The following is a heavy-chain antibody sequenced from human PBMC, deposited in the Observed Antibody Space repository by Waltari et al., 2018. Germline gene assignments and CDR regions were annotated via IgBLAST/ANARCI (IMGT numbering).Heavy chain of an antibody. V-gene: IGHV3-23*01. CDR2: ISGSGGST. CDR1: GFTFSSYA. Sequence: EVQLLESGGGLVQPGGSLRLSCAASGFTFSSYAMRWVRQAPGKGLEGVSAISGSGGSTYYADSVKGRFTISRDNSKNTLYLQMNSLRAEDTAVYYCAIRPPLGSYFDYWGQGTLVTVSS. D-gene: IGHD6-6*01. CDR3: AIRPPLGSYFDY. J-gene: IGHJ4*02.